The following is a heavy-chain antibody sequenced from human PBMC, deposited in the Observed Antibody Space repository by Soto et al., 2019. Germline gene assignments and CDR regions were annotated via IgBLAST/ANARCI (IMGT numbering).Heavy chain of an antibody. CDR2: IKSKTNGGTP. V-gene: IGHV3-15*07. Sequence: GGSLRLSCAASGFTFTTAWINWGRQAPGKGLEWVGRIKSKTNGGTPDFAAPVRGRFAISRDDSKSMVYLQMNSLKTEDTAVYYCARAPSGRQLRYFDWFYSRPFDYWGRGTLVTVSS. J-gene: IGHJ4*02. CDR3: ARAPSGRQLRYFDWFYSRPFDY. D-gene: IGHD3-9*01. CDR1: GFTFTTAW.